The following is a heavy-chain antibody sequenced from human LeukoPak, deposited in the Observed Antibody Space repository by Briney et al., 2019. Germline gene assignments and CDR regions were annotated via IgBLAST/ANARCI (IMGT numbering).Heavy chain of an antibody. Sequence: SETLSLTCTVSGGSISSSSYYWGWIRQPPGKGLEWIGSIHYSGSTYYNPSLKSRVTISVDTSKNQFSLKLSSVTAADTAVYYCARGFGVTFGGPSPGFDPWGQGTLVTVSS. D-gene: IGHD3-16*01. CDR1: GGSISSSSYY. CDR3: ARGFGVTFGGPSPGFDP. CDR2: IHYSGST. J-gene: IGHJ5*02. V-gene: IGHV4-39*07.